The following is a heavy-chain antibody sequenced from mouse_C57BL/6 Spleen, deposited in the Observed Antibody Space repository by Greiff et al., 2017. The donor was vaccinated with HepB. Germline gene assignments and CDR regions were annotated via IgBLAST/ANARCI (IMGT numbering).Heavy chain of an antibody. V-gene: IGHV1-20*01. CDR1: GYSFTGYF. D-gene: IGHD1-1*01. Sequence: VQLKESGPELVKPGDSVKISCKASGYSFTGYFMNWVMQSHGKSLEWIGRINPYNGDTFYNQKFKGKATLTVDKSSSTAHMELRSLTSEDSAVYYCARWETTVVADYFDYWGQGTTLTVSS. CDR2: INPYNGDT. CDR3: ARWETTVVADYFDY. J-gene: IGHJ2*01.